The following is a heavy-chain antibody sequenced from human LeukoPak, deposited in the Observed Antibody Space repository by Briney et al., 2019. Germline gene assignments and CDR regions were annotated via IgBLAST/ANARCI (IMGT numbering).Heavy chain of an antibody. Sequence: GGSLRLSCAASGFTFSSYEMNWVRQAPGKGLEWVSYISSSGSTIYYADSVKGRFTISRDNAKNSLYLQMNSLRAEDTAVYYCARHKFTPYYYYGMDVWGQGTTVTVSS. V-gene: IGHV3-48*03. CDR3: ARHKFTPYYYYGMDV. J-gene: IGHJ6*02. CDR2: ISSSGSTI. CDR1: GFTFSSYE.